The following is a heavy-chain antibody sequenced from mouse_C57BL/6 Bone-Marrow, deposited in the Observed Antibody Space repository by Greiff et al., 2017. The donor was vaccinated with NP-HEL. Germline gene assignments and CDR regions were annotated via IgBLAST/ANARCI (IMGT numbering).Heavy chain of an antibody. CDR2: IYPGSGST. CDR3: APSTMGSFDV. Sequence: QVQLQQSGAELVKPGASVKMSCKASGYTFTSYWITWVKQRPGQGLEWIGDIYPGSGSTNYNEKFKSKATLTVDTSSSTAYMQLSSLTSEDSAVSDCAPSTMGSFDVWGTGTTVTVSS. J-gene: IGHJ1*03. V-gene: IGHV1-55*01. D-gene: IGHD2-1*01. CDR1: GYTFTSYW.